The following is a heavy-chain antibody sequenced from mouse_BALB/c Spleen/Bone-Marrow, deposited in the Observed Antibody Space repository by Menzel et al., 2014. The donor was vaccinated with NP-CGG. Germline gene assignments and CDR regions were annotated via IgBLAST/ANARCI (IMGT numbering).Heavy chain of an antibody. V-gene: IGHV2-9*02. CDR3: ARGGSSRAWFAY. J-gene: IGHJ3*01. Sequence: VMLVESGPGLVAPSQSLSITCTVSEFSLTSYGVHWVRQPPGKGLEWLGVILAGGSTNYNSALMSRLSISKDDSKSQVFLKMNSLQTDDTAMYYCARGGSSRAWFAYWGQGTLVTVSA. CDR2: ILAGGST. D-gene: IGHD1-1*01. CDR1: EFSLTSYG.